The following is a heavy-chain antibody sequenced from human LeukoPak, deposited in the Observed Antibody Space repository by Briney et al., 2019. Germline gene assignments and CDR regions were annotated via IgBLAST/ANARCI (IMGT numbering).Heavy chain of an antibody. D-gene: IGHD2-21*02. CDR2: ISGSGSST. CDR3: AKGADHIVVVTDMGYFDY. Sequence: QPGGSLRLSCAASGFTFNYYAMSWVRLAPGKGPEWVSSISGSGSSTYYADSVKGRVTISRDNSRNTLFLQMNSLSAEDTAVYYCAKGADHIVVVTDMGYFDYWGQGTLVAVSP. CDR1: GFTFNYYA. J-gene: IGHJ4*02. V-gene: IGHV3-23*01.